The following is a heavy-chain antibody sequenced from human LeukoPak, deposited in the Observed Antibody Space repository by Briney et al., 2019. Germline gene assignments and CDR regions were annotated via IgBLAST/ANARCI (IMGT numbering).Heavy chain of an antibody. CDR1: RFTFADYA. Sequence: PGGSLRLSCAASRFTFADYAMHWVRQPPGKGLEWVSSITWSSESIDYKDSVKGRFTISRDNAKNSLYLQMNSLRPEDTALCYCARDNKVGSPGYAFDIWGRGTMVTVS. CDR2: ITWSSESI. D-gene: IGHD1-26*01. CDR3: ARDNKVGSPGYAFDI. J-gene: IGHJ3*02. V-gene: IGHV3-9*01.